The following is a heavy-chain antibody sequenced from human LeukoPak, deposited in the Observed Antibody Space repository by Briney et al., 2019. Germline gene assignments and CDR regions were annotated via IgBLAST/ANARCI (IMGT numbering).Heavy chain of an antibody. J-gene: IGHJ4*02. Sequence: SQTLSLTCTVSGGSISSGSYYWSWIRQPAGKGLEWIGRIYTSGSTNYNPSLKSRVTISVDTSRNQFSLKLSSVTAADTAVYYCARGPTYCSSSSCLQGEWGQGTLVTVSS. CDR3: ARGPTYCSSSSCLQGE. CDR1: GGSISSGSYY. D-gene: IGHD2-15*01. CDR2: IYTSGST. V-gene: IGHV4-61*02.